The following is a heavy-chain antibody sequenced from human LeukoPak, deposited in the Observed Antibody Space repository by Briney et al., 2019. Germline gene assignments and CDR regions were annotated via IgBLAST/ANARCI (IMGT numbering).Heavy chain of an antibody. D-gene: IGHD6-13*01. CDR3: ASLIAAAGAYFDY. V-gene: IGHV4-34*01. J-gene: IGHJ4*02. CDR2: INHSGST. Sequence: SETLSLTCAVYGGSLSGYYWSWIRQPPGKGLEWIGEINHSGSTNYNPSLKSRVTISVDTSKDQFSLKLSSVTAADTAVYYCASLIAAAGAYFDYWGQGTLVTVSS. CDR1: GGSLSGYY.